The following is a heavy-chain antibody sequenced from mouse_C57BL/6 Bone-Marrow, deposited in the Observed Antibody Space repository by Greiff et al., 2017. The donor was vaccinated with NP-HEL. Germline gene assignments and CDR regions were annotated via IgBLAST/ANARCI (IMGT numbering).Heavy chain of an antibody. Sequence: VQLKESGPVLVKPGASVKMSCKASGYTFTDYYMNWVKQSHGKSLEWIGVINPYNGGTSYNQKFKGKATLTVDKSSSTAYMELNSLTSEDSAVYYCARRGLRLRFAYWGQGTLVTVSA. V-gene: IGHV1-19*01. CDR1: GYTFTDYY. CDR3: ARRGLRLRFAY. CDR2: INPYNGGT. J-gene: IGHJ3*01. D-gene: IGHD3-2*02.